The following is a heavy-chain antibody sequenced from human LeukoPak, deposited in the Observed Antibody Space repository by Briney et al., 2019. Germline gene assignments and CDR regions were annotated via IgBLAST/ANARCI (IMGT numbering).Heavy chain of an antibody. CDR1: GGSLNDYL. V-gene: IGHV4-34*01. Sequence: PSETLSLTCAVYGGSLNDYLWSWIRQPPGQGLEWIGEVGHSGTTNYNPSLKSRVTISVDTSKNQFSLKLTSVTAADTAVYYCARELISSRAALDTWGQGTVVTVSS. D-gene: IGHD3-10*01. J-gene: IGHJ3*02. CDR3: ARELISSRAALDT. CDR2: VGHSGTT.